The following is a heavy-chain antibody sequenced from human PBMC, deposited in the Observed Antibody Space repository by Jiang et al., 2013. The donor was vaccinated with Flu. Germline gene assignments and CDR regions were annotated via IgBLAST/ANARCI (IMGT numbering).Heavy chain of an antibody. CDR2: IYYSGST. D-gene: IGHD3-9*01. Sequence: GSGLVKPSQTLSLTCTVSGGSISSGGYYWSWIRQHPGKGLEWIGYIYYSGSTYYNPSLKSRVTISVDTSKNQFSLKLSSVTAADTAVYYCAREMLSDILTDVVTFNWFNPVGPGNPGHRL. J-gene: IGHJ5*02. CDR3: AREMLSDILTDVVTFNWFNP. CDR1: GGSISSGGYY. V-gene: IGHV4-31*03.